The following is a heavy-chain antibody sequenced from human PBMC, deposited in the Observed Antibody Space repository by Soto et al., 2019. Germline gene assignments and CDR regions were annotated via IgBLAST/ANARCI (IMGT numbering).Heavy chain of an antibody. CDR3: ARGLDNYYDSSGSANWFDP. Sequence: PGESLKISCKGSGYSFTSYWITWVRQMPGKGLEWMGRIDPSDSYTNYSPSFQGHVTISADKSISTAYLQWSSLKASDTAMYYCARGLDNYYDSSGSANWFDPWGQGTLVTVSS. V-gene: IGHV5-10-1*01. D-gene: IGHD3-22*01. J-gene: IGHJ5*02. CDR2: IDPSDSYT. CDR1: GYSFTSYW.